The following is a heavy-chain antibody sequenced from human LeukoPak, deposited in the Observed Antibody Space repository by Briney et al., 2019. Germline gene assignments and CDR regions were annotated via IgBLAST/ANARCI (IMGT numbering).Heavy chain of an antibody. CDR2: IYYSGST. J-gene: IGHJ6*03. D-gene: IGHD2-2*01. Sequence: SQTLSLTCTVSGGSISSGDYYRSWIRQPPGKGLEWIGYIYYSGSTYYNPSLKSRVTISVDTSKNQFSLKLSSVTAADTAVYYCARETRLPDIVVVPAARYYYYYYMDVWGKGTTVTVSS. CDR1: GGSISSGDYY. V-gene: IGHV4-30-4*08. CDR3: ARETRLPDIVVVPAARYYYYYYMDV.